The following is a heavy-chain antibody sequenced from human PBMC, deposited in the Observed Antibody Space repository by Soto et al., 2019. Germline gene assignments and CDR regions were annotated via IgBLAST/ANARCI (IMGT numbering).Heavy chain of an antibody. Sequence: QVYLVESGGGVVQPGTSLRLSCTASGLSLFIYGFAWIRQAPGKGLEWVAVVTYDSSQKYYADSVKGRFTISRDNSKNTVYLQMDSLQHNDSALYYCGKAGGSELRYFDWPEVGVWGQGTLVTVSS. CDR1: GLSLFIYG. CDR3: GKAGGSELRYFDWPEVGV. CDR2: VTYDSSQK. V-gene: IGHV3-30*18. J-gene: IGHJ4*02. D-gene: IGHD3-9*01.